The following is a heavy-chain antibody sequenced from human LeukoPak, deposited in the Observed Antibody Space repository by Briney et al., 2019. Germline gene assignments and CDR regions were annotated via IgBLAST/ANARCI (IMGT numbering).Heavy chain of an antibody. D-gene: IGHD6-19*01. CDR3: ARARQWLTTQLGAFDI. CDR1: GFTFSSYA. CDR2: ISSSSSYI. V-gene: IGHV3-21*01. J-gene: IGHJ3*02. Sequence: GGSLRLSCAASGFTFSSYAMSWVRQAPGKGLEWVSSISSSSSYIYYADSVKGRFTISRDNAKNSLYLQMNSLRAEDTAVYYCARARQWLTTQLGAFDIWGQGTMVTVSS.